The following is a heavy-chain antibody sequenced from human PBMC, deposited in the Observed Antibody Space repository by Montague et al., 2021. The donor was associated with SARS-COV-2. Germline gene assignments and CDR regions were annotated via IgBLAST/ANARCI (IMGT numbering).Heavy chain of an antibody. D-gene: IGHD3-16*01. CDR2: IYYAGNT. V-gene: IGHV4-4*02. CDR3: ARGGTYHYGMDV. Sequence: SETLSLTCAVSDGSISSPNWWNWVRQPPGKGLEWIGEIYYAGNTNYNPSLKSRVTIFIDKSENHFSLQLSSVTAADTAVSYCARGGTYHYGMDVWGQGTTVAVSS. J-gene: IGHJ6*02. CDR1: DGSISSPNW.